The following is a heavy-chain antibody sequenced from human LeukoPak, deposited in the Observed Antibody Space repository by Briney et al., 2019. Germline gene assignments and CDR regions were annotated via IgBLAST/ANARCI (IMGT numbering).Heavy chain of an antibody. CDR2: IYYSGST. CDR3: ARDLAAYYYDSSAPYAFDI. Sequence: SETLSLTCTVPGGSISSYYWSWIRQPPGKGLEWIGYIYYSGSTNYNPSLKSRVTISVDTSKNQFSLKLSSVTAADTAVYYCARDLAAYYYDSSAPYAFDIWGQGTMVTVSS. D-gene: IGHD3-22*01. CDR1: GGSISSYY. J-gene: IGHJ3*02. V-gene: IGHV4-59*01.